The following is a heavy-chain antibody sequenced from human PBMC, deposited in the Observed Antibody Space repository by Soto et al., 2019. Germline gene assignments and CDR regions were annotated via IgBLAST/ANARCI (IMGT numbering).Heavy chain of an antibody. CDR3: AKLGGSQSYYYYFYMAG. CDR1: GFTFSSYA. Sequence: GGSLRLSCAASGFTFSSYAMSWVRQAPGRGLEWVSAISGGGGSTYYADSVKGRLTISRDNSNNTLYLQMNSLRAEDTAVYYCAKLGGSQSYYYYFYMAGWGKGTTVTVSS. D-gene: IGHD3-10*01. J-gene: IGHJ6*03. V-gene: IGHV3-23*01. CDR2: ISGGGGST.